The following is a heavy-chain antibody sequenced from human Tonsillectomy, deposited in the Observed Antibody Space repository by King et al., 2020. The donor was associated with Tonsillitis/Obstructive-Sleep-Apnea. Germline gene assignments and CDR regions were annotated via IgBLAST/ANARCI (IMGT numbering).Heavy chain of an antibody. V-gene: IGHV4-34*01. J-gene: IGHJ4*02. CDR1: GGSFNGDY. CDR2: INHSGST. D-gene: IGHD2-8*02. CDR3: ARVLPRTSGGIDY. Sequence: VQLQQWGAGLLKPSETLSLTCTVYGGSFNGDYWNWIRQPPGKGLEWIGEINHSGSTNYNPSLKSRVTISVDTSKNQFSLRLSSVTAADTAVYYCARVLPRTSGGIDYWGRGTLVTVSS.